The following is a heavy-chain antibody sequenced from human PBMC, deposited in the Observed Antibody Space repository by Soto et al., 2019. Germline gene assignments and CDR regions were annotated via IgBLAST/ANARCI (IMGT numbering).Heavy chain of an antibody. CDR3: AMVDVYVTPSPQDV. J-gene: IGHJ6*02. V-gene: IGHV1-18*01. CDR2: INAYNGNT. D-gene: IGHD3-16*01. CDR1: GYSFTRYG. Sequence: QVQLVQSGAEVKNPGASVKVSCKASGYSFTRYGIGWARQAPGQGLEWMGWINAYNGNTNYAQNLQGRLTLTTDTATTTAYLELRSLRSNDAARYYWAMVDVYVTPSPQDVWGQGTRVSVSS.